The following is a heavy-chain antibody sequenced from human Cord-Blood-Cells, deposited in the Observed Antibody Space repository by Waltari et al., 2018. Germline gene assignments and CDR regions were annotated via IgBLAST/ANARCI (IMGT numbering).Heavy chain of an antibody. V-gene: IGHV3-7*01. Sequence: EVQLVESGGGLVQPGGSLRLSCAALVFPFSDSVRRWARQAPGKGLEWVANIKQDGSEKYYVDSVKGRFTISRDNAKNSLYLQMNSLRAEDTAVYYCAKLGGGQYYFDYWGQGTLVTVSS. CDR1: VFPFSDSV. D-gene: IGHD3-10*01. CDR3: AKLGGGQYYFDY. J-gene: IGHJ4*02. CDR2: IKQDGSEK.